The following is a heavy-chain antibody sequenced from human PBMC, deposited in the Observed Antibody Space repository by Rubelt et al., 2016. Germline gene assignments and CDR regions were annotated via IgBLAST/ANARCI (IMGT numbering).Heavy chain of an antibody. Sequence: EVQLVESGGDLVQPGGSLRLSCAASGFTVNSHYMTWVRQAPGKGLEWVSVIYSGGGTYYADSVKGRFTISRDNSKNTLYLQMNSLRAEDTAVYYCASGRGPDYYYYGMDVWGQGTTVTVSS. J-gene: IGHJ6*02. V-gene: IGHV3-66*01. D-gene: IGHD1-1*01. CDR3: ASGRGPDYYYYGMDV. CDR2: IYSGGGT. CDR1: GFTVNSHY.